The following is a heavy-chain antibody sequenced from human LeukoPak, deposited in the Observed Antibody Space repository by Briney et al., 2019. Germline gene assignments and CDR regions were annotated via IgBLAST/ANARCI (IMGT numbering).Heavy chain of an antibody. J-gene: IGHJ4*02. CDR2: INHSGST. V-gene: IGHV4-34*01. CDR3: ARGKERGGYY. CDR1: GGSFSGYY. D-gene: IGHD3-16*01. Sequence: PSETLSLTCAVYGGSFSGYYRSWIRQPPGKGLEWIGEINHSGSTNYNPSLKSRVTISVDTSKNQFSLKLSSVTAADTAVYYCARGKERGGYYWGQGTLVTVSS.